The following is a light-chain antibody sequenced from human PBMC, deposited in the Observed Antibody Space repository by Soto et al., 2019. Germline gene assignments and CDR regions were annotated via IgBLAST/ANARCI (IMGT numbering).Light chain of an antibody. CDR1: RSNIGSNT. CDR3: AAWDDGLNGFWV. V-gene: IGLV1-44*01. CDR2: SNN. J-gene: IGLJ1*01. Sequence: QSVLTQPPSASGTPGQRVAISCSGSRSNIGSNTVNWDQQLPGTAPKVLIYSNNQRPPGVPDRFSGSKSGTSASLAISGLQSEDEADYYCAAWDDGLNGFWVLGTGTRVTVL.